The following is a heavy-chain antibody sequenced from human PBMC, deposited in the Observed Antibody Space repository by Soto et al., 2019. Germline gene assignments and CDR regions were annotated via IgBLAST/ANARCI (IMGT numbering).Heavy chain of an antibody. Sequence: SETLSLTCAVSGGSISSGGYSWNWIRQPPGKGLEWIGYIYHSGSTLYNPSLKSRVTISVDKSKNQFSLKLTSVTAADTAVFFFARDQLESTLFDPSGLVTLLSVSS. CDR2: IYHSGST. D-gene: IGHD1-1*01. V-gene: IGHV4-30-2*01. CDR1: GGSISSGGYS. CDR3: ARDQLESTLFDP. J-gene: IGHJ5*02.